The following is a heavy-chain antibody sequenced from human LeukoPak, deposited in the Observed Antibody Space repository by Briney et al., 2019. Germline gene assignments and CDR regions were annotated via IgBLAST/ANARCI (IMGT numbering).Heavy chain of an antibody. Sequence: GASVKVSCKVSGYTLTELSMHWVRQAPGKGLEWMGGFDPEDGETIYAQKFQGRVTMTEDTSTDTAYMELSGLRSEDTAVYYCATSYGSGSYEGAFDIWGQGTMVTVSS. CDR1: GYTLTELS. CDR3: ATSYGSGSYEGAFDI. D-gene: IGHD3-10*01. V-gene: IGHV1-24*01. J-gene: IGHJ3*02. CDR2: FDPEDGET.